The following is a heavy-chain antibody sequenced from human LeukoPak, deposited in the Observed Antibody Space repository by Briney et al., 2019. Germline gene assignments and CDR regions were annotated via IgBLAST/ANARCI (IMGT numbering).Heavy chain of an antibody. Sequence: GGSLRLSCATSGFTFSNYGIHWVRQAPGKGLDWVAVMWSAGSIQYYADSVKGRFTISGDNSKSTLFLQMNSLRAEDTAVYYCARGNGYDLDFDYWGQRTLVTVSS. V-gene: IGHV3-33*01. D-gene: IGHD5-12*01. CDR2: MWSAGSIQ. CDR3: ARGNGYDLDFDY. J-gene: IGHJ4*02. CDR1: GFTFSNYG.